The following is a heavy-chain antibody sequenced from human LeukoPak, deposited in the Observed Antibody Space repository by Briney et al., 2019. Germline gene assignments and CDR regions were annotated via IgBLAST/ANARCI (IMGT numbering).Heavy chain of an antibody. CDR3: ARVTQLWPTVFDP. CDR1: GYTFANYA. D-gene: IGHD5-18*01. Sequence: ASVKVSCKTSGYTFANYAITWVRQAPGQGLEYMGWISVDNGDTNDAQMLQGRVTMTTDTFTGTAYMELRSLRSDDTAVYYCARVTQLWPTVFDPWGQGTLVTVSS. V-gene: IGHV1-18*01. J-gene: IGHJ5*02. CDR2: ISVDNGDT.